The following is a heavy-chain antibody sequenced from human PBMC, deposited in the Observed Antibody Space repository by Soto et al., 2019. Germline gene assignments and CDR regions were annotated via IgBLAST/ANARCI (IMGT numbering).Heavy chain of an antibody. V-gene: IGHV3-30*18. CDR1: GFTFSSYG. Sequence: QVQLVESGGGVVQPGRSLRLSCAASGFTFSSYGMHWVRQAPGKGLEWVAVISYDGSNKYYADSVKGRFTISRDNSKNTLYLQMNSLRAEDTAVYYCAKDVHTLYYYYGMDVWGQGTTVTVSS. D-gene: IGHD2-2*02. J-gene: IGHJ6*02. CDR2: ISYDGSNK. CDR3: AKDVHTLYYYYGMDV.